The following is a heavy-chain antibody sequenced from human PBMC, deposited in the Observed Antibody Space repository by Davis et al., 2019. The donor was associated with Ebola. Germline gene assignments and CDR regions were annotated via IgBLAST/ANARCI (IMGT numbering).Heavy chain of an antibody. V-gene: IGHV4-59*01. CDR1: GGSISSYY. CDR3: ARDPNYYDSSIYFDY. CDR2: IYYSGST. Sequence: PSETLSLTCTVSGGSISSYYWSWIRQPPGKGLEWIGYIYYSGSTNYNPSLKSRVTISVDTSKNQFSLKLSSVTAADTAVYYCARDPNYYDSSIYFDYWGQGTLVTVSS. J-gene: IGHJ4*02. D-gene: IGHD3-22*01.